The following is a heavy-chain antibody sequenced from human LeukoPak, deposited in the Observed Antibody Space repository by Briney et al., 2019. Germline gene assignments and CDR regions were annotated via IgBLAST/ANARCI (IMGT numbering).Heavy chain of an antibody. V-gene: IGHV3-66*03. CDR2: IYSSGST. CDR1: GFTVSTSY. D-gene: IGHD5-24*01. CDR3: AKDRKQDGYNYYFDY. Sequence: PGGSLRLSCATSGFTVSTSYMTWVRQAPGKGLEWVSLIYSSGSTYYADSVKGRFTISRDNSKNTLYLQMNSLRAEDTAAYYCAKDRKQDGYNYYFDYWGQGTLVTVSS. J-gene: IGHJ4*02.